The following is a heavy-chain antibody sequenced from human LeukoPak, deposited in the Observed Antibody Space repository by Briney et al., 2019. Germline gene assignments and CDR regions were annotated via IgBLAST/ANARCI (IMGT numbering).Heavy chain of an antibody. D-gene: IGHD3-10*01. CDR1: GGSISSSSYY. CDR2: IYYSGST. Sequence: SETLSLTCTVSGGSISSSSYYWGWIRQPPGKGLEWIGTIYYSGSTYYNPSLKSRVTISVDTSKNQFSLKLSSVTAADTAVYYCAIYYGSGSYIPLLHYWGQGTLVTVSS. V-gene: IGHV4-39*07. J-gene: IGHJ4*02. CDR3: AIYYGSGSYIPLLHY.